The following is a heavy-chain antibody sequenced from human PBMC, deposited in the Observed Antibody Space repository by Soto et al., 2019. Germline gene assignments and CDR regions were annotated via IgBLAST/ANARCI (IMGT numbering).Heavy chain of an antibody. Sequence: GGSLRLSCAASGFTFSSYAMSWVRQAPGQGLEWVSAISGSGGSTYYADSVKGRFTISRDNSKNTLYLQMNSLRAEDTAVYYCAKVPIQLTAWGLNLGVVDYYYMDVWGKGTTVTVSS. J-gene: IGHJ6*03. CDR3: AKVPIQLTAWGLNLGVVDYYYMDV. CDR1: GFTFSSYA. D-gene: IGHD5-18*01. V-gene: IGHV3-23*01. CDR2: ISGSGGST.